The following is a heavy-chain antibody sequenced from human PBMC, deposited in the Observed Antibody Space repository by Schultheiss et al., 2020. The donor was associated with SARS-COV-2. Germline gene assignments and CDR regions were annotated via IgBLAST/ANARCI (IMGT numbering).Heavy chain of an antibody. CDR2: IYHSGST. V-gene: IGHV4-34*01. CDR1: GGSFSGYY. CDR3: ARGLHDYGDYGSVWFDP. J-gene: IGHJ5*02. Sequence: SETLSLTCAVYGGSFSGYYWSWIRQPPGKGLEWIGSIYHSGSTYYNPSLKSRVTISVDTSKNQFSLKLSSVTAADTAVYYCARGLHDYGDYGSVWFDPWGQGTLVTVSS. D-gene: IGHD4-17*01.